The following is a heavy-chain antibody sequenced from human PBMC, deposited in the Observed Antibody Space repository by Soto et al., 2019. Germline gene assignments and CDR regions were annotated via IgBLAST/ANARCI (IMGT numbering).Heavy chain of an antibody. CDR2: ISSSSSTI. Sequence: EVQLVESGGGLVQPGGSLRLSCAASGFTFSSYSMNWVRQAPGKGLEWVSYISSSSSTIYYADSVKGQFTISRDNAKNSPYMQMNRLRDEDKAVYYCASPGGKTDAFDIWGQGTMVTVSS. CDR1: GFTFSSYS. D-gene: IGHD3-16*01. CDR3: ASPGGKTDAFDI. V-gene: IGHV3-48*02. J-gene: IGHJ3*02.